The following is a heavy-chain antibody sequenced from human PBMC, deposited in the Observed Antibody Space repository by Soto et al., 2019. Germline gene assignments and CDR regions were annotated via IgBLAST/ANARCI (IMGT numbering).Heavy chain of an antibody. V-gene: IGHV1-2*04. J-gene: IGHJ3*02. CDR1: GGSISSYY. CDR2: INPNSGGT. CDR3: ARDLLGYYDSSGYQDAFDI. D-gene: IGHD3-22*01. Sequence: TCTVSGGSISSYYWSWIRQPPGQGLEWMGWINPNSGGTNYAQKFQGWVTMTRDTSISTAYVELSRLRSDDTAVYYCARDLLGYYDSSGYQDAFDIWGQGTMVTVSS.